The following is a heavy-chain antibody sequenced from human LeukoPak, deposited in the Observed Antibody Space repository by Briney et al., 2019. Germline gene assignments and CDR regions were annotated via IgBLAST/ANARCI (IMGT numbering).Heavy chain of an antibody. V-gene: IGHV4-34*01. CDR2: INHSGST. CDR1: GGSFSGYY. CDR3: ASLLDY. D-gene: IGHD5/OR15-5a*01. J-gene: IGHJ4*02. Sequence: PSETLSLTCAVYGGSFSGYYWSWIRQPPGKGLEWTGEINHSGSTNYNPSLKSRVTISVDTSKNQFSLKLSSVTAADTAVYYCASLLDYWGQGTLVTVSS.